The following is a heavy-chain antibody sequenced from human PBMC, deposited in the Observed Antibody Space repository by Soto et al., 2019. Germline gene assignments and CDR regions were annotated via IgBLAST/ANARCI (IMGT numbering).Heavy chain of an antibody. Sequence: ASVKVSCKASGYSFTSYGIAWVRQVPGQGPEWMGWISPYNGRTNYPQNVQGRVVMTADTYTNIVYLELRSLRSDDTAMYYCGRCGTDRYAMDVWGRG. V-gene: IGHV1-18*01. CDR3: GRCGTDRYAMDV. CDR2: ISPYNGRT. J-gene: IGHJ6*02. D-gene: IGHD1-7*01. CDR1: GYSFTSYG.